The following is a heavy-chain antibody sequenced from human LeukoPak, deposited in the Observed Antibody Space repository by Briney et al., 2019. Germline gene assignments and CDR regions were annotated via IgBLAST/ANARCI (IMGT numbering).Heavy chain of an antibody. CDR2: IYTSGST. Sequence: SQTLSLTCTVSGGSISSGSYYWSWIRQPAGKGLEWIGRIYTSGSTNYNPSLKSRVTISVDTSKNQFSLKLSSVTVADTAVYYCARMGIADDYWGQGTLVTVFS. D-gene: IGHD6-13*01. CDR3: ARMGIADDY. J-gene: IGHJ4*02. CDR1: GGSISSGSYY. V-gene: IGHV4-61*02.